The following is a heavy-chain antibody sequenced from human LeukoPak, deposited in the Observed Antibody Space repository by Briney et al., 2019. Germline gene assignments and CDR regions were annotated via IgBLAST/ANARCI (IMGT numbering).Heavy chain of an antibody. V-gene: IGHV3-23*01. J-gene: IGHJ4*02. CDR2: IRGSGGDT. Sequence: PGRSLRLSCTASGFTFNNYVMSWVRQAPGKGLEWVSGIRGSGGDTYYADSVKGRFTISRDNSKNMMYMQMNSLRAEDTAVYYCAKDFAGYSSDWYGKFGYWGQGTLVTVSS. CDR3: AKDFAGYSSDWYGKFGY. CDR1: GFTFNNYV. D-gene: IGHD6-19*01.